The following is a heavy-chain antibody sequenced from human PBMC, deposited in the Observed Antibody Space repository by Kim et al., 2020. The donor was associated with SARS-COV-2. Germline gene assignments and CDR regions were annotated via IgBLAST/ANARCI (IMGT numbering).Heavy chain of an antibody. CDR3: ARVGITGTPDY. Sequence: GGSLRLSCAASGFTFSNYWMYWVRQAPGKGLVWVSRIYSDGSSIRYADSVKGRFTISRDNANNTLYLQMNSLRAEDTAVYYCARVGITGTPDYWGQGTPV. CDR2: IYSDGSSI. V-gene: IGHV3-74*01. J-gene: IGHJ4*02. D-gene: IGHD1-7*01. CDR1: GFTFSNYW.